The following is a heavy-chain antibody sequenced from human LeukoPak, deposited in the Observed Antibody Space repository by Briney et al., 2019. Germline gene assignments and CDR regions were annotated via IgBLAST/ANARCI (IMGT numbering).Heavy chain of an antibody. Sequence: PGGSLRLSCAASGFTFSGYWMRWVRQAPGKGLEWVANIKEGGSEKYYVDSVKGRFTISRDNAKNSLYLQMNSLRAEDTAVYYCARGRGSGNYFDYWGQGTLVTVSS. D-gene: IGHD3-10*01. CDR2: IKEGGSEK. J-gene: IGHJ4*02. CDR1: GFTFSGYW. CDR3: ARGRGSGNYFDY. V-gene: IGHV3-7*01.